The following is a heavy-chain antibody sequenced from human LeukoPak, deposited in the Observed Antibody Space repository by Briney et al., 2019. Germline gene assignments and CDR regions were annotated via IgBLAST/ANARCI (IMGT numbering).Heavy chain of an antibody. Sequence: PGGSLRLSCAASGFTFSGFAMSWVRRTPGKGLEWVSGISGSGDNTLYADSVKGRFTISRDNSKNTLFLQMNSLRGEDTAVYFCAREDDGFDIWGQGTPVTVSS. V-gene: IGHV3-23*01. CDR2: ISGSGDNT. J-gene: IGHJ3*02. CDR1: GFTFSGFA. CDR3: AREDDGFDI.